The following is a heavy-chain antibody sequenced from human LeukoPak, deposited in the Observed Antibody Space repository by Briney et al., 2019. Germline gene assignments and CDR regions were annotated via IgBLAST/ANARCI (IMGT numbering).Heavy chain of an antibody. V-gene: IGHV4-34*01. Sequence: SETLSLTCAVYGGSFSGYYWSWIRQPPGKGLEWIGEINHSGSTNYNPSLKSRVTISVDTSKNQFSLKLRSVTAADTAVYYCARGRGYNSFYYWGQGTLVTVSS. D-gene: IGHD5-24*01. CDR2: INHSGST. J-gene: IGHJ4*02. CDR1: GGSFSGYY. CDR3: ARGRGYNSFYY.